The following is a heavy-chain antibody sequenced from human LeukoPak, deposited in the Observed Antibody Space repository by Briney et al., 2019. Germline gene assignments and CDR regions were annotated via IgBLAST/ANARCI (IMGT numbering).Heavy chain of an antibody. V-gene: IGHV1-2*02. Sequence: ASVKVSCKASGYTFNSYDISWVRQAPGQGLEWMGWINPNSGGTNYAQKFQGRVTMTRDTSISTAYMELNRLRSDDTAVYYCARDLESEVATIPDDWGQGTRVTVSS. CDR1: GYTFNSYD. D-gene: IGHD5-24*01. CDR3: ARDLESEVATIPDD. CDR2: INPNSGGT. J-gene: IGHJ4*02.